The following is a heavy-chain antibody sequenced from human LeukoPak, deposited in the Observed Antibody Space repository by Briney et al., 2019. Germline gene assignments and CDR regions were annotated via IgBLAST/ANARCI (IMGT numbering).Heavy chain of an antibody. CDR1: GFTFSSYA. CDR3: AKSYYDSSGYYSPDY. D-gene: IGHD3-22*01. CDR2: IIGSGGST. V-gene: IGHV3-23*01. Sequence: GGSLRLSCAASGFTFSSYAMSWVRQSPGKLLEWVSAIIGSGGSTYYADSVKGRFTISRDNSKNTLYLQMNSLRAEDTAVYYCAKSYYDSSGYYSPDYWGQGTLVTVSS. J-gene: IGHJ4*02.